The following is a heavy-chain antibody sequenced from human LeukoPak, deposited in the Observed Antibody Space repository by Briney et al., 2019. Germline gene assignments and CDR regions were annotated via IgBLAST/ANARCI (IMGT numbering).Heavy chain of an antibody. Sequence: ASVKVSCKASGYTFTGYYMHWVRQAPGQGLEWMGRINPNSGGTNYAQKFQGRVTMTRDTSISTAYMELSRLRSDDTAVYYCARDPGYCSGGSCYLAYYFDYWGQGTLVTVSS. V-gene: IGHV1-2*06. J-gene: IGHJ4*02. CDR2: INPNSGGT. D-gene: IGHD2-15*01. CDR1: GYTFTGYY. CDR3: ARDPGYCSGGSCYLAYYFDY.